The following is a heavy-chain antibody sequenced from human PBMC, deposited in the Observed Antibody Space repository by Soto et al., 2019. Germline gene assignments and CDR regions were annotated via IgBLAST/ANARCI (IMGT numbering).Heavy chain of an antibody. D-gene: IGHD6-19*01. V-gene: IGHV3-23*01. J-gene: IGHJ4*02. CDR3: AKVGLAMADPYYFDS. Sequence: DVQLLESGGGLLQPGGSLRLSCAASGFTFSSYAMSWVRQAPGKGLQLVSAISGRGGSTFYADSVKGRFTISRDNSKNTLYLQLNSLRVEDTALYYCAKVGLAMADPYYFDSWGQGTLVSVSS. CDR2: ISGRGGST. CDR1: GFTFSSYA.